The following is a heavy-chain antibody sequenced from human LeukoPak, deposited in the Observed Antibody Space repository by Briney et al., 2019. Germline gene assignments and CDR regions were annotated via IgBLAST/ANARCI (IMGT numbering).Heavy chain of an antibody. CDR2: INHSGST. J-gene: IGHJ4*02. Sequence: SETLSLTCAVYGGSFSGYYWSWIRQPPGKGLEWIGEINHSGSTNYNPSLESRVTISVDTSKNQFSLKLSSVTAADTAVYYCARLLNTRRLVPAAMIVSSLRGGFDYWGQGTLVTVSS. CDR3: ARLLNTRRLVPAAMIVSSLRGGFDY. V-gene: IGHV4-34*01. D-gene: IGHD2-2*01. CDR1: GGSFSGYY.